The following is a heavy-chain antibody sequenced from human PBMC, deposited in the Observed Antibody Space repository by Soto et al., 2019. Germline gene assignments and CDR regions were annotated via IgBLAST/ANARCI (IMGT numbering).Heavy chain of an antibody. D-gene: IGHD3-9*01. J-gene: IGHJ5*02. CDR3: ARDIPSRDILTGSPRHNWFDP. CDR2: IYFIGRT. Sequence: SQTLSLTSSVSVNSGRSGDSYRTCIRQRTSNGLEIFGHIYFIGRTNYIHSLERRVTISLDTSKNQFSLKLSSVTAADTAVYYRARDIPSRDILTGSPRHNWFDPWGQGTLVTVS. CDR1: VNSGRSGDSY. V-gene: IGHV4-30-4*08.